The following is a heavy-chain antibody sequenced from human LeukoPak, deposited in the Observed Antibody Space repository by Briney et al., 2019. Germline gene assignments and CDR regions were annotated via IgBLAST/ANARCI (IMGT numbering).Heavy chain of an antibody. J-gene: IGHJ6*03. Sequence: ASVKVSCKASGYPLTSYDINWVRQATGEGLELLGWMNPNSGNTAYAQRFQDRVTMTANMSINTAYMELSSLTSEDTAIYYCARGSNYYYYMDVWGSGTTVTVAS. V-gene: IGHV1-8*01. CDR3: ARGSNYYYYMDV. CDR1: GYPLTSYD. CDR2: MNPNSGNT. D-gene: IGHD6-13*01.